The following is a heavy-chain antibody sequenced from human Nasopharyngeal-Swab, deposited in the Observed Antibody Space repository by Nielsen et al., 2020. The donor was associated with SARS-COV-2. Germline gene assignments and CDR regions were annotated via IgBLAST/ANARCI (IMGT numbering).Heavy chain of an antibody. Sequence: SETLSLTRAVYGGSFSGYYWSWIRQPPGKGLEWIGEINHSGSTNYNPSLKSRVTISVDTSKNQFSLKLSSVTAADTAVYYCARGPLGYCTGGVCYGLDYWGQGTLVTVSS. J-gene: IGHJ4*02. CDR1: GGSFSGYY. CDR2: INHSGST. D-gene: IGHD2-8*02. V-gene: IGHV4-34*01. CDR3: ARGPLGYCTGGVCYGLDY.